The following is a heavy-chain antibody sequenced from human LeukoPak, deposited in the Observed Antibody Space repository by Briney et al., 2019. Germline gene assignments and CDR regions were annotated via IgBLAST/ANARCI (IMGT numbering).Heavy chain of an antibody. Sequence: PGGSLRLSCAASGFTFNSYWMSWVRQAPGRGLGWVASIKQDGSEKYYVDSVKGRFTISRDNAKNSPYLQMNSLRAEDTAVYYCARLIAARTIYDYWGQGTLVTVSS. J-gene: IGHJ4*02. V-gene: IGHV3-7*01. CDR1: GFTFNSYW. CDR3: ARLIAARTIYDY. D-gene: IGHD6-6*01. CDR2: IKQDGSEK.